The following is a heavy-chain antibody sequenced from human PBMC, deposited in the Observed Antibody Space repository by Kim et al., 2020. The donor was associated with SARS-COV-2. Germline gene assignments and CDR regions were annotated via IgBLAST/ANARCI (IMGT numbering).Heavy chain of an antibody. D-gene: IGHD6-13*01. V-gene: IGHV4-34*01. CDR2: INHSGST. CDR3: ARGIAAARLYYYYYGMAV. CDR1: GGSFSGYY. Sequence: SQTLSLTCAVYGGSFSGYYWSWIRQPPGKGLEWIGEINHSGSTNYNPSLKSRVTISLDTSKNQFSLKLNSVTAADTAVYYCARGIAAARLYYYYYGMAVW. J-gene: IGHJ6*01.